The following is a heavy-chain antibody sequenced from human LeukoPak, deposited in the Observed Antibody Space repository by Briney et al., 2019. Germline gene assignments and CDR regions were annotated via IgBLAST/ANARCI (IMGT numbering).Heavy chain of an antibody. Sequence: ASVKVSCKASGGTFSRYAISWVRQAPGQGLEWMGGIIPIFGTANYAQKFQGRVTITADESTSTAYMELSSLRSEDTAVYYCARGGGPATAILVGSFDYWGQGTLVTVSS. CDR1: GGTFSRYA. V-gene: IGHV1-69*13. J-gene: IGHJ4*02. CDR2: IIPIFGTA. D-gene: IGHD2-2*02. CDR3: ARGGGPATAILVGSFDY.